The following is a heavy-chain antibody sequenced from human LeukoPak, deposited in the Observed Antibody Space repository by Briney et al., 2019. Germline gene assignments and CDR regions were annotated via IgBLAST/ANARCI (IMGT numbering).Heavy chain of an antibody. Sequence: PGGSLRLSCAASGFTFSSYAMSWFRQAPGKGLGWVSAISGSGGSTYYADSVKGRFTISRDNSKNTLYLQMNSLRAEDTAVYYCAKDPYYDILTGYSDYWGQGTLVTVSS. CDR3: AKDPYYDILTGYSDY. CDR1: GFTFSSYA. J-gene: IGHJ4*02. CDR2: ISGSGGST. D-gene: IGHD3-9*01. V-gene: IGHV3-23*01.